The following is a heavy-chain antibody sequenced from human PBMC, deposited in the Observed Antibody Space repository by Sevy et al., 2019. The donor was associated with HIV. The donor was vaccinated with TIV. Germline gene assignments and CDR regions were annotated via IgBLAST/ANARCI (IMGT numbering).Heavy chain of an antibody. D-gene: IGHD4-4*01. V-gene: IGHV3-15*01. CDR1: GFTFSNAW. J-gene: IGHJ6*02. Sequence: GGSLRLSCAASGFTFSNAWMSWVRQAPGKGLEWVGRIKSKTDGGTTDYVTPVKGRFTISRDDSKNTLYLQMNSLKTEDTAVYYCTTDTGYSNYGMDVWGQGTTVTVSS. CDR3: TTDTGYSNYGMDV. CDR2: IKSKTDGGTT.